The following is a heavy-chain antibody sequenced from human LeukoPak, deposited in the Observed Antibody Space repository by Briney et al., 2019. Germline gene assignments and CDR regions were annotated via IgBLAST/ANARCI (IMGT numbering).Heavy chain of an antibody. CDR3: ATGYSSGWYGRLDY. CDR1: GFTFSSYG. CDR2: TRYDGSNK. Sequence: GGSLRLSCAASGFTFSSYGMHWVRQAPGKGLEWVAFTRYDGSNKYYADSVKARFALSRDNSKNTMYPQMNTLRAEDTAVYYCATGYSSGWYGRLDYWGRGTLVTASS. J-gene: IGHJ4*02. D-gene: IGHD6-19*01. V-gene: IGHV3-30*02.